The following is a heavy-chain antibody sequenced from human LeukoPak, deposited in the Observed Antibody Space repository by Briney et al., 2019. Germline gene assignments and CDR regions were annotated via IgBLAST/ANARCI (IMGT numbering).Heavy chain of an antibody. CDR3: ARDSSTWFNWFDP. J-gene: IGHJ5*02. CDR1: GFTFSSYG. D-gene: IGHD6-13*01. Sequence: PGGSLRLSCAASGFTFSSYGMNWVRQAPGKGLEWVSSISSSSSYIYYADSVKGRFTISRDNAKNSLYLQMNSLRAGDTAVYYCARDSSTWFNWFDPWGQGTLVSVSS. V-gene: IGHV3-21*01. CDR2: ISSSSSYI.